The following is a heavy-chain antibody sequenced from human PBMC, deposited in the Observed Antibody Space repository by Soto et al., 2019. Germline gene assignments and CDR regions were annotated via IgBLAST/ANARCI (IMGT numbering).Heavy chain of an antibody. V-gene: IGHV4-59*01. CDR2: IYYSGST. J-gene: IGHJ4*02. Sequence: SETLSLTCTVSGGSISSYYWSWIRQPPGEGLEWIGYIYYSGSTNYNPSLISRVTISVDTSKNQVSLKLSSVTAADTAVYYCARVVKTEYGDSVDYWGQGTLVTVSS. D-gene: IGHD4-17*01. CDR1: GGSISSYY. CDR3: ARVVKTEYGDSVDY.